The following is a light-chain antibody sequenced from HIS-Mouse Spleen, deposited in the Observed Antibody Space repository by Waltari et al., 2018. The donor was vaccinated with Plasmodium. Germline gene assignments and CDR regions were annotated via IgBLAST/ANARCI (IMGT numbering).Light chain of an antibody. V-gene: IGKV3-20*01. Sequence: IVLTTSPGTTSCSPVDIPTPPCRARSSVSSSYLAWYQQKPGQAPRLLIYGASSRATGIPDRFSGSGSGTDFTLTISRLEPEDFAVYYCQQYGSSPLTFGGGTKVEIK. CDR1: SSVSSSY. J-gene: IGKJ4*01. CDR2: GAS. CDR3: QQYGSSPLT.